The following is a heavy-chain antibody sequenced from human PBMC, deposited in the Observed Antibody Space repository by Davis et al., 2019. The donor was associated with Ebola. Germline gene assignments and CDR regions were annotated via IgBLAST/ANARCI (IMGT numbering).Heavy chain of an antibody. CDR3: ARDRCSSRGCQHFYYGMDV. CDR2: ISYDGGNK. CDR1: GFTFTSYG. Sequence: GESLKISCEGSGFTFTSYGMHWVRQAPVKGLEWLAVISYDGGNKFYAESVKGRITISRDNSKKTVYLQLNSLRPEDTAVYYCARDRCSSRGCQHFYYGMDVWGQGTTVTAS. J-gene: IGHJ6*02. D-gene: IGHD2-2*01. V-gene: IGHV3-30*03.